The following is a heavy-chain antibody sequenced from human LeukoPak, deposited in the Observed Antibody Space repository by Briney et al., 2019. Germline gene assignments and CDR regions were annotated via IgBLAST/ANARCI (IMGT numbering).Heavy chain of an antibody. CDR2: ISYDGSDT. V-gene: IGHV3-30*18. J-gene: IGHJ4*02. CDR3: AKDPRRALWGDLSHSFDS. CDR1: GFNFSNYG. Sequence: GGSLRLSCAASGFNFSNYGLHWVRQAPGKGLEWVALISYDGSDTYSADSVRGRFTITRDNSKSTVFLQMKSLRTDDTAVYYCAKDPRRALWGDLSHSFDSWGQGTLVTVSS. D-gene: IGHD3-16*02.